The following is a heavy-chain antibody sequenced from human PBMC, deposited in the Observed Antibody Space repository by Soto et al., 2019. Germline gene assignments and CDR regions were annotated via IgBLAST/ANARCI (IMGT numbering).Heavy chain of an antibody. J-gene: IGHJ6*02. V-gene: IGHV1-69*01. CDR1: GGTFSSYA. D-gene: IGHD3-3*01. CDR2: IIPIFGTA. Sequence: QVQLVQSGAEVKKPGSSVKVSCKASGGTFSSYAISWVRQAPGQGLEWMGGIIPIFGTANYAQKFQGRVTITADESTSPAYMELSSLRSEDTAVYYCARGGYDFWSGYRYYYYGMDVWGQGTTVTVSS. CDR3: ARGGYDFWSGYRYYYYGMDV.